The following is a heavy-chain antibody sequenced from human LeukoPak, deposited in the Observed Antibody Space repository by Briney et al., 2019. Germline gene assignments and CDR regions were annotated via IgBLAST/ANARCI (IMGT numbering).Heavy chain of an antibody. V-gene: IGHV5-51*01. CDR1: GYSFTSYW. CDR2: IYPGDSDT. Sequence: GESLKISCKGSGYSFTSYWIGWVRQMPGKGLEWMGIIYPGDSDTRYSPSFQGQVTISADKSISTAYLQWSSLKASDTAVYYCARSSTIGHIVVVTAFDIWGQGTMVTVSS. CDR3: ARSSTIGHIVVVTAFDI. J-gene: IGHJ3*02. D-gene: IGHD2-21*02.